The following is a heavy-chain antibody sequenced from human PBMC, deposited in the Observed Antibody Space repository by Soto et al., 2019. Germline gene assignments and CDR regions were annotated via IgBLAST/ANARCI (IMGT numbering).Heavy chain of an antibody. D-gene: IGHD6-19*01. Sequence: VQLVESGGGVVQPGRSLRLSCAASGFTFSDYAMHWVRQAPGKGLEWVAVVSHDGRNTHYADSVKGRFTISRDSSKNTVSLEMTSLRAEDTAAYYGAKGGRQWLVTSAFNYWGQGALVTVSS. CDR2: VSHDGRNT. CDR3: AKGGRQWLVTSAFNY. V-gene: IGHV3-30*18. CDR1: GFTFSDYA. J-gene: IGHJ4*02.